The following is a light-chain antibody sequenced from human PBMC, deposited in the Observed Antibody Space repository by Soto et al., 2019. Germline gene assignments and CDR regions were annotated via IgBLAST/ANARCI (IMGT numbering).Light chain of an antibody. Sequence: EIVLTQSPGTLSLSPGERATLSCRASQSVSNNSLAWYQQKPGQAHRLLVYGASNRATAIPDRFSGSGSGTDCALTISRREHQDFAVYYCQQYGRARVTCGQPTKLQIK. CDR2: GAS. J-gene: IGKJ2*01. CDR3: QQYGRARVT. CDR1: QSVSNNS. V-gene: IGKV3-20*01.